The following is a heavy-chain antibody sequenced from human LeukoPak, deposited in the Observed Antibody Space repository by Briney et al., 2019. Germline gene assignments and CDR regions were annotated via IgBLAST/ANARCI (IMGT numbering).Heavy chain of an antibody. D-gene: IGHD2-21*01. CDR3: ARLRLADLYRFDP. Sequence: PSQTLSLTCTVSGGSISSGGYYWSWIRQHPGKGLEWIGYIYYSGSTYYNPSLKSRVTISVDTSRNQFSLKLSSVTAADTAVYYCARLRLADLYRFDPWGQGTLVTASS. CDR1: GGSISSGGYY. CDR2: IYYSGST. J-gene: IGHJ5*02. V-gene: IGHV4-31*03.